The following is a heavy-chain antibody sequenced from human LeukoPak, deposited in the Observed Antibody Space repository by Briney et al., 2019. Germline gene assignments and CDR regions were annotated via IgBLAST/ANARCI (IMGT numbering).Heavy chain of an antibody. CDR2: ISNSGST. CDR3: VRDSLAGYYSYYYMDV. Sequence: PSETLSLTWSVSGGPIISHYWSWVRQPPGKGLEWIGYISNSGSTDYNPSLGSRVTISIDTYKRHFYLELSSVTAADSAIYYCVRDSLAGYYSYYYMDVWGRGTTVTVSS. V-gene: IGHV4-59*11. CDR1: GGPIISHY. J-gene: IGHJ6*03.